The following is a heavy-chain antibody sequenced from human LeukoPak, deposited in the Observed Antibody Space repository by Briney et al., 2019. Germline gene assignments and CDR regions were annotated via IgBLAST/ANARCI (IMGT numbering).Heavy chain of an antibody. V-gene: IGHV3-23*01. CDR1: GFTFSSYA. Sequence: TGGSLRLSCAASGFTFSSYAMSWVRQAPGKGLEWVSAISGSGGSTYYADSVKGRFTISRDNSKNTLYLQMNSLRAEDTAVYYCAKDPTPRDAITIFGVVTYFDYWGQGTLVTVSS. CDR3: AKDPTPRDAITIFGVVTYFDY. CDR2: ISGSGGST. J-gene: IGHJ4*02. D-gene: IGHD3-3*01.